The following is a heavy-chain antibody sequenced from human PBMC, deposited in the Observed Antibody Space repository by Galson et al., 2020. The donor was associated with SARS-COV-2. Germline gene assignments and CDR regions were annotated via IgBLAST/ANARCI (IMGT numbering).Heavy chain of an antibody. V-gene: IGHV3-21*01. CDR1: GFNLINYN. Sequence: GGYLRLSCAASGFNLINYNMNWVRQAPGKGLEWVSFISTHGRYIYYADSARGRFTISRDDPTNSLYLQMNSLTAEDTAVYYCARGGEISSWYMAGAEWFHPWGQGTLVSGSS. CDR2: ISTHGRYI. CDR3: ARGGEISSWYMAGAEWFHP. D-gene: IGHD6-13*01. J-gene: IGHJ5*02.